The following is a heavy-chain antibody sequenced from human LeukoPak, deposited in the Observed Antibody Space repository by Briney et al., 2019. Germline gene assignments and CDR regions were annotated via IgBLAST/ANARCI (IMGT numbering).Heavy chain of an antibody. CDR3: ARAPQYYDILTGYYYYGMDV. V-gene: IGHV4-39*07. J-gene: IGHJ6*02. D-gene: IGHD3-9*01. CDR2: IYYSGST. Sequence: SFSRYGLHWVRQPPGKGLEWIGSIYYSGSTYYNPSLKSRVTISVDTSKNQFSLKLSSVTAADTAVYYCARAPQYYDILTGYYYYGMDVWGQGTRSPSP. CDR1: SFSRYG.